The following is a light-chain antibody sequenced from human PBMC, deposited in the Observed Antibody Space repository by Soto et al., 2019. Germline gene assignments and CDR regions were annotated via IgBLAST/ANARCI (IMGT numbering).Light chain of an antibody. CDR2: GAS. Sequence: IQMTQSPSSLSASVGDRVTITCQASQDITNYLNWYQQKPGRAPRLLLYGASSLETGVPSRFSGSGSGTDFTLTISSLQPEDVATYYCQHYDHLPITFGQGTRLEIK. V-gene: IGKV1-33*01. J-gene: IGKJ5*01. CDR1: QDITNY. CDR3: QHYDHLPIT.